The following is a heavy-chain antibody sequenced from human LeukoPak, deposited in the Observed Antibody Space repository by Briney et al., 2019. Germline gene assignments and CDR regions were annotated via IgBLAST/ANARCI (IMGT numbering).Heavy chain of an antibody. CDR3: AKDLNLVYGSGSAFDY. CDR1: GFTFSSYS. J-gene: IGHJ4*02. D-gene: IGHD3-10*01. V-gene: IGHV3-48*02. Sequence: GGSLRLSCAASGFTFSSYSMNWVRQAPGKGLEWVSYISSSSSTIYYADSVTGRFTISRDNSKDTLYLQIDSLRDEDTAVYYCAKDLNLVYGSGSAFDYWGQGTLVTVSS. CDR2: ISSSSSTI.